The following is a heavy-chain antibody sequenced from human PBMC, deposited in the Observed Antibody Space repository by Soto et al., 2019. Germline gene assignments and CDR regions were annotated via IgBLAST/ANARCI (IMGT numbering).Heavy chain of an antibody. D-gene: IGHD4-17*01. V-gene: IGHV3-30-3*01. Sequence: VGSLRLSCAASGFTFSSYAMHWVRQAPGKGLEWVAVISYDGSNKYYADSVKGRFTISRDNSKNTLYLQMNSLRAEDTAVYYCARTMTAVSYYGMDVWGQGTTVTVSS. CDR3: ARTMTAVSYYGMDV. CDR1: GFTFSSYA. CDR2: ISYDGSNK. J-gene: IGHJ6*02.